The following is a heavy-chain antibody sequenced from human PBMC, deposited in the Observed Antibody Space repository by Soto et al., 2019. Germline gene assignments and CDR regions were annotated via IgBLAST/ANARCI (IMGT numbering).Heavy chain of an antibody. J-gene: IGHJ4*02. CDR3: ARRYGDSGFFDS. CDR2: IYYSGST. D-gene: IGHD4-17*01. CDR1: GGSIRNADYY. Sequence: QVQLQESGPGLLRPSQTLSLTCSVSGGSIRNADYYWSWIRQPPGEGLEWIGFIYYSGSTYFNPSLQSRVTMSVGTSTNQFSLRLNSVTPADTAVYCCARRYGDSGFFDSWGQGTLVTVSS. V-gene: IGHV4-30-4*01.